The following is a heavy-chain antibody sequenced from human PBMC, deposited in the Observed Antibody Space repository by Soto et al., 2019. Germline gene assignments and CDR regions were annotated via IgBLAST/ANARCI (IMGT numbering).Heavy chain of an antibody. CDR1: GFTFSSYG. J-gene: IGHJ4*02. D-gene: IGHD6-13*01. Sequence: QVQLVESGGGVVQPGRSLRLSCAASGFTFSSYGMHWVRQAPGKGLEWVAVISYDGSNKYYADSVKGRFTISRDNSKNPLYLQMNSLRAEDTAVYYCAKGEIAAAGFDYWGQGTLVTVSS. CDR2: ISYDGSNK. V-gene: IGHV3-30*18. CDR3: AKGEIAAAGFDY.